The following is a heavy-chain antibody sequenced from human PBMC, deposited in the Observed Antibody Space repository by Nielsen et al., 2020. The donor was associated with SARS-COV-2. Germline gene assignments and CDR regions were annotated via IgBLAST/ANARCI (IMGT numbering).Heavy chain of an antibody. CDR1: GYTFTSYD. CDR3: ARGGIRFLEWFDY. V-gene: IGHV1-8*01. Sequence: ASVKVSCKASGYTFTSYDINWVRQATGQGLEWMGWMNPNSGGTNYAQKFQGWVTMTRDTSISTAYMELSSLRSEDTAVYYCARGGIRFLEWFDYWGQGTLVTVSS. D-gene: IGHD3-3*01. J-gene: IGHJ4*02. CDR2: MNPNSGGT.